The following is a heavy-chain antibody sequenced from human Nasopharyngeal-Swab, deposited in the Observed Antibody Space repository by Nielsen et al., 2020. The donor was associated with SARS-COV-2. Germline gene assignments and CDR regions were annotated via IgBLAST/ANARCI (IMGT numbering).Heavy chain of an antibody. CDR1: GFTFSSYS. Sequence: GESLKISCEASGFTFSSYSMNWVRQAPGKGLEWVSSISSSSSYIYYADSVKGRFTISRDNAKNSLYLQMNSLRAEDTAVYYCARDFSTVAGSFDYWGQGTLVTVSS. D-gene: IGHD4-23*01. CDR2: ISSSSSYI. V-gene: IGHV3-21*01. J-gene: IGHJ4*02. CDR3: ARDFSTVAGSFDY.